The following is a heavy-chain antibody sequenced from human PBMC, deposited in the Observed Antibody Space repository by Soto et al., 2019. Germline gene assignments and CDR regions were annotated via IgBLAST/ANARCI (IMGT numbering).Heavy chain of an antibody. CDR1: GGSLSSSNW. J-gene: IGHJ4*02. CDR2: IYHSGST. D-gene: IGHD1-1*01. V-gene: IGHV4-4*02. Sequence: KTSETLSLTCAVSGGSLSSSNWWSWVRQPPGKGLEWIGEIYHSGSTNYNPSLKSRVTISVDKSKNQFSLKLSSVTAADTAVYYCARESGQRRWNPNGRSSFDYWGQGTLVTVSS. CDR3: ARESGQRRWNPNGRSSFDY.